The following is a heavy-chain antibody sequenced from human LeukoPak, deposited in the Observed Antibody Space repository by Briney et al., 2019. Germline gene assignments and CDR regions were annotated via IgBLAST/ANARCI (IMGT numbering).Heavy chain of an antibody. Sequence: GGSLRLSCAASGFTFSSYGMHWVRQAPGKGLEWVAVIWYDGSNKYYADSVKGRFTISRDNSMNTLYLQMNSLRAEDTAVYYCAKDVSDYDYVWGSYRALDYWGQGTLVTVSS. CDR2: IWYDGSNK. CDR1: GFTFSSYG. CDR3: AKDVSDYDYVWGSYRALDY. D-gene: IGHD3-16*02. V-gene: IGHV3-33*06. J-gene: IGHJ4*02.